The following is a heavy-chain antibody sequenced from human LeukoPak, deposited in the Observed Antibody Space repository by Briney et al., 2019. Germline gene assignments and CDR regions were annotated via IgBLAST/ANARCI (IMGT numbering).Heavy chain of an antibody. CDR1: GFTFSSHA. Sequence: GGSLRLSCAASGFTFSSHAMHWVRQAPGKGLEYVSVINDNGGSTYYADSVKGRFTISRDNSKNTLYLQMNSLRAEDTAVYYCARGFPVTILPDYWGQGTLVTVSS. CDR3: ARGFPVTILPDY. V-gene: IGHV3-64*04. J-gene: IGHJ4*02. CDR2: INDNGGST. D-gene: IGHD4-17*01.